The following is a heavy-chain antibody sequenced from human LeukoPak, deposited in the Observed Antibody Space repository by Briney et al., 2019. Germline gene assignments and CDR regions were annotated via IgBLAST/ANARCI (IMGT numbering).Heavy chain of an antibody. J-gene: IGHJ4*02. CDR3: ARAPRKTYYYGSGPFDY. Sequence: SVKVSCKASGGTFSSYAISWVRQAPGQGLEWMGGIIPIFGTANYAQKFQGRVTITADKSTSTAYMELSSLRSEDTAVYYCARAPRKTYYYGSGPFDYWGQGTLVTVSS. CDR1: GGTFSSYA. CDR2: IIPIFGTA. V-gene: IGHV1-69*06. D-gene: IGHD3-10*01.